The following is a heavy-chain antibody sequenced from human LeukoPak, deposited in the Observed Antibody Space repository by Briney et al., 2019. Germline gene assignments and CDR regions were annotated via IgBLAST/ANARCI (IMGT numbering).Heavy chain of an antibody. Sequence: GASVKVSCKASGGTFSSYAISWVRQAPGQGLEWMGGIIPIFGTANYAQKFQGRVTITADESTSTAYMELRSLRSDDTAVYYCARDNSSSWYVIGYYYYYMDVWGKGTTVTISS. CDR3: ARDNSSSWYVIGYYYYYMDV. CDR1: GGTFSSYA. V-gene: IGHV1-69*13. J-gene: IGHJ6*03. D-gene: IGHD6-13*01. CDR2: IIPIFGTA.